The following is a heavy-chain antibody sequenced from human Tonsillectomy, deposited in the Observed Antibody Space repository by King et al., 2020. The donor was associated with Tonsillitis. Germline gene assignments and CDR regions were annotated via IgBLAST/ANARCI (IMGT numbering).Heavy chain of an antibody. CDR3: AHRLRSKDYDRGAFDI. V-gene: IGHV2-5*01. Sequence: ITLKESGPTLVKPTQTLTLTCTFSGFSLSTSGVGVGWIRQPPGKALEWLARIYWNDDKRYSPSLKSRLTITKDTSKNQVVLTMTNMDPVDTATYYCAHRLRSKDYDRGAFDIWGQGTMVTVSS. J-gene: IGHJ3*02. CDR2: IYWNDDK. D-gene: IGHD3-22*01. CDR1: GFSLSTSGVG.